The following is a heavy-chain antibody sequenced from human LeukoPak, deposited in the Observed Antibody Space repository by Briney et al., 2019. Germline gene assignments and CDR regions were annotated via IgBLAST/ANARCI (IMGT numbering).Heavy chain of an antibody. CDR2: IYYSGST. D-gene: IGHD3-22*01. V-gene: IGHV4-59*01. Sequence: PSETLSLTCTVSGGSISSYYWSWIRQPPGKGLEWIGYIYYSGSTNYNPSLKSRVTTSVDTSKNQFSLKLSSVTAADTAVYYCARARSSGYYYGSWGQGTLVTVSS. CDR1: GGSISSYY. J-gene: IGHJ5*02. CDR3: ARARSSGYYYGS.